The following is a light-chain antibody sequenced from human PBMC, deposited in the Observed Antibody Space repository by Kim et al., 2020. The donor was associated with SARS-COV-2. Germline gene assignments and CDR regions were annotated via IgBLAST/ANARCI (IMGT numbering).Light chain of an antibody. CDR3: AAWDDSRDGVI. V-gene: IGLV1-44*01. Sequence: GQRITISCSGSRSNIGSNAVNWYQQLPGTAPKLLVYINSHRPSGVPDRFSGSKSGTSASLAISGLQSEDEAEYYCAAWDDSRDGVIFGGGTQLTVL. CDR1: RSNIGSNA. CDR2: INS. J-gene: IGLJ2*01.